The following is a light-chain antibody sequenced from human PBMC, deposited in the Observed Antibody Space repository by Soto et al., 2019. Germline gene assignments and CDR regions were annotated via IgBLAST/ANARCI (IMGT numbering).Light chain of an antibody. CDR3: QQYSSSPLT. J-gene: IGKJ4*01. V-gene: IGKV3-20*01. Sequence: EIVLTQSPATLSLSPGERATLSCRASQSVSSYLAWYQQKPGQAPRLLIYDASSRATGIPDRFSGSGSGTDFTLTISRLEPEDFAVYHCQQYSSSPLTFGGGTKVDI. CDR1: QSVSSY. CDR2: DAS.